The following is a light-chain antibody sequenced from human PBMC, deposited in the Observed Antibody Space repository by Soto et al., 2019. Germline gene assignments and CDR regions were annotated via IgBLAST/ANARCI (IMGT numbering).Light chain of an antibody. Sequence: IWLTHSPSLLAASTGNGFTIRWRLSQGISSYLAWYQQKPGKAPELLIYAASTLQSGVPSRFSVSGSGTDFTLTINSRQPEYFAVYYCQPRSTWPLTFGQGTRLEIK. J-gene: IGKJ5*01. CDR3: QPRSTWPLT. CDR1: QGISSY. CDR2: AAS. V-gene: IGKV1D-8*02.